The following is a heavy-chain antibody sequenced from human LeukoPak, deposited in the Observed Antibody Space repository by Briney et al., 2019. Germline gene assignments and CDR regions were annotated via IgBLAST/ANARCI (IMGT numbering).Heavy chain of an antibody. CDR1: GGTFSSYA. J-gene: IGHJ4*02. CDR3: VRGIRYFDWLLYY. D-gene: IGHD3-9*01. V-gene: IGHV1-69*13. CDR2: IIPIFGTA. Sequence: GASVKVSCKASGGTFSSYAISWVRQAPGQGLEWMGGIIPIFGTASYAQKFQGRVTITADESTSTAYMEPSSLRSEDTAVYYCVRGIRYFDWLLYYWGQGTLVTVSS.